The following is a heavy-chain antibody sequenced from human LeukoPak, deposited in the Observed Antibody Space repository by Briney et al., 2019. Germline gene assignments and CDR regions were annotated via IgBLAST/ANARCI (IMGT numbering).Heavy chain of an antibody. CDR3: AKTLRPLLRYFDWLLFEGDY. V-gene: IGHV3-53*01. CDR1: GFTVSSNY. CDR2: IYSGGST. J-gene: IGHJ4*02. D-gene: IGHD3-9*01. Sequence: GGSLRLSCAATGFTVSSNYMSWVRQAPGKGLEWVSVIYSGGSTYCADSVKGRFTISRDNSKNTLYLQMNSLRAEDTAVYYCAKTLRPLLRYFDWLLFEGDYWGQGTLVTVSS.